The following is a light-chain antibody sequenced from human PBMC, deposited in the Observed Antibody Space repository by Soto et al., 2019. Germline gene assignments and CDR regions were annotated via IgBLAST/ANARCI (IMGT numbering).Light chain of an antibody. V-gene: IGLV1-44*01. CDR2: NDN. J-gene: IGLJ2*01. CDR3: AAWDGSLNVVL. CDR1: SSNIGTNT. Sequence: QSVLTQPSSASGTPGQTVTISCSGTSSNIGTNTVNWYRQVPGTAPKLLIFNDNARPSGVPGRFSGSRSGTSASLAISGLQSEDEADYYCAAWDGSLNVVLLGGGTKLTVL.